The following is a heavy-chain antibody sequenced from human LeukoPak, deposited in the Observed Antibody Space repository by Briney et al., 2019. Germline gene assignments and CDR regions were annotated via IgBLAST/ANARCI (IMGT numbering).Heavy chain of an antibody. CDR3: AKVSPTGYSSGWYRPKNQDHGAFDI. CDR1: EFTFGDYA. V-gene: IGHV3-23*05. J-gene: IGHJ3*02. D-gene: IGHD6-19*01. Sequence: GGSLRLSCTASEFTFGDYAMSWVRQTPGKGLEWVSTLYSGGGTFYADSVKGRFTISRDGPKNTVYLQMNSLRAEDTAVYYCAKVSPTGYSSGWYRPKNQDHGAFDIWGQGTTVTVSS. CDR2: LYSGGGT.